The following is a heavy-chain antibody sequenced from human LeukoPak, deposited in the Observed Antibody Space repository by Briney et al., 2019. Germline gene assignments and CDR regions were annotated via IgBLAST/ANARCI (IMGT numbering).Heavy chain of an antibody. J-gene: IGHJ4*02. Sequence: GGSLRLSCAASGFTFSRYWMHWVRHAPGEGLVWVSRINSDESTTTYADSVKGRFTISRDNPKNTLYLQMNSLRAEDTAVYYCTKDMGNNWVFDYWGQGTLVTVSS. CDR1: GFTFSRYW. CDR3: TKDMGNNWVFDY. V-gene: IGHV3-74*01. D-gene: IGHD1-20*01. CDR2: INSDESTT.